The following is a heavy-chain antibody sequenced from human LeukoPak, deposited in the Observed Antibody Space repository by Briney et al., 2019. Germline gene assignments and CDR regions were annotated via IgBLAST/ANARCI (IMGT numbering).Heavy chain of an antibody. CDR1: GFTFSSYP. Sequence: PGGSLRLSCAASGFTFSSYPMPWVRQAPGKGLEYVSAISSNGGRTSYANSVKGRFTSSRDNSKNTQYIQMGSLRAEDMAVYYCARDQGGSGNNFDYWGQGTLVTVSS. J-gene: IGHJ4*02. CDR3: ARDQGGSGNNFDY. CDR2: ISSNGGRT. V-gene: IGHV3-64*01. D-gene: IGHD3-10*01.